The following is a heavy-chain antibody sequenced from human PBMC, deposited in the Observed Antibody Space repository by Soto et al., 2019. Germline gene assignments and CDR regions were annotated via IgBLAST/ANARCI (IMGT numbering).Heavy chain of an antibody. V-gene: IGHV4-31*03. CDR3: ARDKHSDSYFYGPPYKWFDP. CDR1: GGSISGGGSY. D-gene: IGHD3-22*01. CDR2: VYYSGST. J-gene: IGHJ5*02. Sequence: SETLSLTCTVSGGSISGGGSYWSWIRQHPGKGLEWIGDVYYSGSTYYNPSLKSRVTISVDTYKNQFSLKLTSVTAADTAVYYCARDKHSDSYFYGPPYKWFDPWGQGALVTVSS.